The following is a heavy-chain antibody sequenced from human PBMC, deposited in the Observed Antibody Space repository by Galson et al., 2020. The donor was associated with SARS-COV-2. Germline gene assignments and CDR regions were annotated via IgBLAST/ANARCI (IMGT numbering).Heavy chain of an antibody. CDR1: GFTFSNYY. CDR3: ARTTLYYYYYMDV. D-gene: IGHD1-1*01. J-gene: IGHJ6*03. CDR2: ISNSGSHA. Sequence: GESLKISCAASGFTFSNYYMTWFRQAPGKGLERVAHISNSGSHALYADSVQGRFTISRDNTKNTLFLHMNGLRADDTALYFCARTTLYYYYYMDVWGTGTTVTVSS. V-gene: IGHV3-11*01.